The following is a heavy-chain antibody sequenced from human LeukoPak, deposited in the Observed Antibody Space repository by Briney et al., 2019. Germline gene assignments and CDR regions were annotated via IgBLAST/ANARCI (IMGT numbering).Heavy chain of an antibody. D-gene: IGHD4-17*01. Sequence: GGSLRLSCAASGLTFTSYAMSWVRQAPGKGPEWVSGISESGGSTYYVDSVKGRSTISRDNSKNTVYLQMNSLRAEDTAIYYCAKGGVRPVTTGDYWGQGTLVTVSS. CDR1: GLTFTSYA. V-gene: IGHV3-23*01. CDR3: AKGGVRPVTTGDY. CDR2: ISESGGST. J-gene: IGHJ4*02.